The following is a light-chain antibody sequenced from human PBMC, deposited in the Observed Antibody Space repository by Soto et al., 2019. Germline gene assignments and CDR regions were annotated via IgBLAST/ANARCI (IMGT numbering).Light chain of an antibody. CDR3: QVWDSSVV. Sequence: SYELTQPPSVSVAPGQTARITCGGNNIEIKSVHWYQQKPGQAPVLVVYDDGDRTTGIPERFSGSKSGNTATLTTSRVEAGDEADYYCQVWDSSVVFGGGTKLTVL. CDR2: DDG. V-gene: IGLV3-21*02. CDR1: NIEIKS. J-gene: IGLJ3*02.